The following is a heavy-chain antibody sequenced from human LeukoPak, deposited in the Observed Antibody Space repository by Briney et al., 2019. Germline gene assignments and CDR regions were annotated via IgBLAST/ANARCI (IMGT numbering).Heavy chain of an antibody. CDR2: IWHEGSNV. J-gene: IGHJ4*02. CDR1: GFSFSNYG. CDR3: ARDRRAYCATTTCYAFDL. D-gene: IGHD2-21*01. Sequence: PGRSLRLSCGASGFSFSNYGMNWVRQAPGKGLEWVAVIWHEGSNVRYEDFVEGRFTISRDNAKSTLYLQMNNLRADDTAVYYCARDRRAYCATTTCYAFDLWGQGSLVTVSS. V-gene: IGHV3-33*01.